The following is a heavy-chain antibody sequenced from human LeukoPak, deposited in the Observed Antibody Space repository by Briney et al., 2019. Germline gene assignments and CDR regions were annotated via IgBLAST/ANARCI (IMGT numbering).Heavy chain of an antibody. V-gene: IGHV3-48*03. CDR1: GFTFSSYE. CDR3: ARGWYSGLLP. Sequence: GGSLRLSCAASGFTFSSYEMNWVRQAPGKGLEWASYISSSGSTIYYADSVKGRFTISRDNAKNSLYLQMNSLRAEDTAVYYCARGWYSGLLPWGQGTLVTVSS. J-gene: IGHJ5*02. CDR2: ISSSGSTI. D-gene: IGHD6-13*01.